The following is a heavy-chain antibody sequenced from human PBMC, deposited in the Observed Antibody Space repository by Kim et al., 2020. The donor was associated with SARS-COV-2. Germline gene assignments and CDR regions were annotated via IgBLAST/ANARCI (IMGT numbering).Heavy chain of an antibody. V-gene: IGHV3-48*02. CDR1: GFTFSSYS. CDR3: ARDGPYYYDSSGYYVRPRSTFDY. D-gene: IGHD3-22*01. J-gene: IGHJ4*02. CDR2: ISSSSSTI. Sequence: GGSLRLSCAASGFTFSSYSMNWVRQAPGKGLEWVSYISSSSSTIYYADSVKGRFTISRDNAKNSLYLQMNSLRDEDTAVYYCARDGPYYYDSSGYYVRPRSTFDYWGQGTLVTVSS.